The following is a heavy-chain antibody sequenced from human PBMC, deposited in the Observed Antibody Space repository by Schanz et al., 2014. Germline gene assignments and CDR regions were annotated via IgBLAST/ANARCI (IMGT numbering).Heavy chain of an antibody. CDR1: GYTFTDYG. CDR3: AKSKSQLPLFDY. CDR2: ITAYNGDT. Sequence: QVQLVQSGGEMKKPGASVKVSCKASGYTFTDYGLSWVRQAPGQGLEWLGWITAYNGDTNYALKLQGRVTMTTDTSTGTAYMELSSLRADDTAVYYCAKSKSQLPLFDYWGRGTLVTVSS. D-gene: IGHD2-21*01. J-gene: IGHJ4*01. V-gene: IGHV1-18*01.